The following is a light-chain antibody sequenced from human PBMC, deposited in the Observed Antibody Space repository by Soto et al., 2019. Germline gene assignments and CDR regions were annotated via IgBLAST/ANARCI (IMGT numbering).Light chain of an antibody. V-gene: IGLV1-47*01. J-gene: IGLJ3*02. CDR3: AVWDDSLSGWV. CDR1: SSNIGSNY. CDR2: RSN. Sequence: QSVLIQPPSTSGTPGQRVTISCSGSSSNIGSNYVYWYQQFPGTAPKLLIYRSNQRPSGVPDRFSGSKSGTSASLAISGLRSEDEADYYCAVWDDSLSGWVFGGGTKLTVL.